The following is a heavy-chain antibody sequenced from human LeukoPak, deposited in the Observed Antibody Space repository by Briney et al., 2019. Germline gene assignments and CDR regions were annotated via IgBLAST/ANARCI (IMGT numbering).Heavy chain of an antibody. J-gene: IGHJ2*01. CDR3: ARPYYYGSGNYYNWYLDL. D-gene: IGHD3-10*01. CDR2: IYYSGST. V-gene: IGHV4-59*01. CDR1: GDSINNYY. Sequence: PSETLSLTCTVSGDSINNYYWSWIRQPPGKGLEYIGYIYYSGSTNYNPSLKSRVTKSVDTSKNQFSLKLSSVTVADTAVYYCARPYYYGSGNYYNWYLDLWGRGTLVTVSS.